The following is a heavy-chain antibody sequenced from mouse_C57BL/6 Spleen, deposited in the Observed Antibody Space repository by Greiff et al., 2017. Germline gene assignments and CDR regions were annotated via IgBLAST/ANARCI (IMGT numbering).Heavy chain of an antibody. CDR2: IYPGDGDT. CDR3: ARRYYDYDEFAY. Sequence: VQLQQSGAELVKPGASVKISCKASGYAFSSYWMNWVKQRPGKGLEWIGQIYPGDGDTNYTGKFKGKAPLTADKSSSTAYMQLSSLTSEDSAVYFCARRYYDYDEFAYWGKGTLVTVSA. J-gene: IGHJ3*01. CDR1: GYAFSSYW. D-gene: IGHD2-4*01. V-gene: IGHV1-80*01.